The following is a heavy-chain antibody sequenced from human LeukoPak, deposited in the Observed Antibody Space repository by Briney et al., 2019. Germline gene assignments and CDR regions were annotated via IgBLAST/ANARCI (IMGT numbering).Heavy chain of an antibody. V-gene: IGHV3-23*01. D-gene: IGHD3-22*01. CDR1: GFTFSGYA. J-gene: IGHJ4*02. CDR3: AKAVYDSSGYLY. Sequence: GGSLRLSCAASGFTFSGYAMSWVRQAPGKGLEWVSAISGSGGSTYYADSVKGRFTISRDNSKNTLYLQMNSLRAEDTAVYYCAKAVYDSSGYLYWGQGTLVTVSS. CDR2: ISGSGGST.